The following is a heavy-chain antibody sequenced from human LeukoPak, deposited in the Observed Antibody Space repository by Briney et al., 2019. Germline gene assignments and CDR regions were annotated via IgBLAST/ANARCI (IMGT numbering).Heavy chain of an antibody. D-gene: IGHD3-22*01. J-gene: IGHJ3*02. V-gene: IGHV4-59*01. Sequence: SETLSLTCTVSGGSISSYYWSWIRQPPGKGLEWIGYIYYSGSTNYNPSRKSGVTISVDTSKNQFSLMLSTVPAADTAVYYCVRYYYDRGSQSDAVDIWGQGTMVTVSS. CDR2: IYYSGST. CDR1: GGSISSYY. CDR3: VRYYYDRGSQSDAVDI.